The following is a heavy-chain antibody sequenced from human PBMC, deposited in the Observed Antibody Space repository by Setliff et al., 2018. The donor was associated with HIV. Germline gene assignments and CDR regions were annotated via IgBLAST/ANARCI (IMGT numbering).Heavy chain of an antibody. D-gene: IGHD6-19*01. V-gene: IGHV4-38-2*01. J-gene: IGHJ6*03. Sequence: SETLSLTCAVSGYSISSGYYWGWIRQPPGKGLEWIGSIYHSGSTYYNPSLKSRVTISVDMSKNQISLKLSSVTAADTAVYYCARASGDTSKFVNYYYYYMDVWGKGTTVTAP. CDR2: IYHSGST. CDR3: ARASGDTSKFVNYYYYYMDV. CDR1: GYSISSGYY.